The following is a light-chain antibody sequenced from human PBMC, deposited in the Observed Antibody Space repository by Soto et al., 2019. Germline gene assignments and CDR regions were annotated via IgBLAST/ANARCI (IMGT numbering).Light chain of an antibody. V-gene: IGKV3-15*01. CDR3: QQYNSWPPIT. CDR1: QSVSSSY. Sequence: EIVLPQSQGTLSLSPGERATLSCRAIQSVSSSYLAWYQQKPGQAPRLLIYGASTRATGIPARFSGGGSGTEFTLTISSLQSEDFAVYYCQQYNSWPPITFGQGTRLEI. CDR2: GAS. J-gene: IGKJ5*01.